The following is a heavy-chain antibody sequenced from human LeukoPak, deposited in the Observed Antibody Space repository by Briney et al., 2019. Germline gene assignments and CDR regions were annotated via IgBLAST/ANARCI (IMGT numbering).Heavy chain of an antibody. D-gene: IGHD6-13*01. Sequence: GGSLRLSCAASGFSFSDYWMSWVRQAPGKGLEWVANVKEDGSEKYYVDSVKGRFTISRDNAKNSLYLQMNSLRAEDTAVYYCARDYSSSSGKHAFDIWGQGTMVTVSS. CDR3: ARDYSSSSGKHAFDI. CDR2: VKEDGSEK. J-gene: IGHJ3*02. CDR1: GFSFSDYW. V-gene: IGHV3-7*01.